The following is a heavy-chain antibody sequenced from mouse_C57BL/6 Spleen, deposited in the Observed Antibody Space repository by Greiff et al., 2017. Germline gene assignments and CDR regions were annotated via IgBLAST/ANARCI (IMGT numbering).Heavy chain of an antibody. D-gene: IGHD2-5*01. CDR2: LTPSTGGT. CDR3: AREGSYYSNPNYYARDY. J-gene: IGHJ4*01. V-gene: IGHV1-42*01. Sequence: EVQLQPSGPELVKPGASVKISCKASGSSFTGYYMNWVKQSPEKSLEWIGELTPSTGGTTYTQKFKAKATLTVAKSSSTAYMQRKSLTSEDSAGYYCAREGSYYSNPNYYARDYWGQGPSVTVSS. CDR1: GSSFTGYY.